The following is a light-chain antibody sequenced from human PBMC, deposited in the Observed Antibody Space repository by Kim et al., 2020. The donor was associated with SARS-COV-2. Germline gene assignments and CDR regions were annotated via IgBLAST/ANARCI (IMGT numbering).Light chain of an antibody. V-gene: IGLV6-57*03. J-gene: IGLJ2*01. CDR3: QSYNRDNVL. CDR1: RGSIDDNY. Sequence: GKTVTISCTRSRGSIDDNYVQWYQRRPGGVPTAVIYEDDQRPSGVSDRFSGSIDNSSNSASLTISGLRTEDEADYYCQSYNRDNVLFGGGTQLTVL. CDR2: EDD.